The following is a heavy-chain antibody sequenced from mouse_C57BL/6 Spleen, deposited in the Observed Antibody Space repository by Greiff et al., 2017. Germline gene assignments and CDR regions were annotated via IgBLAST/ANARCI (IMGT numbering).Heavy chain of an antibody. J-gene: IGHJ2*01. Sequence: QVQLQHPGAELVKPGASVKLSCKASGYTFTSYWMQWVKQRPGQGLEWIGEIDPSDSYTNYNQKFKGKATLTVDTSSSTAYMQLSSLTSEDSAVYYCASNYEGGYYFDYWGQGTTLTVSS. V-gene: IGHV1-50*01. CDR3: ASNYEGGYYFDY. D-gene: IGHD2-4*01. CDR2: IDPSDSYT. CDR1: GYTFTSYW.